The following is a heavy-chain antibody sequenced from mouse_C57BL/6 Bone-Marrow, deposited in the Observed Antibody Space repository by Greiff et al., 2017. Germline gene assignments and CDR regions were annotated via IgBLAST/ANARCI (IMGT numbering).Heavy chain of an antibody. Sequence: EVQLQQSVAELVRPGASVKLSCTASGFNIKNTYMHWVKQRPEQGLEWIGRIDPANGNTKYAPKFQGQATITADTSSNTAYLQLSSLTSEDTAIYYCARSYFYYGSSPYFDYWGQGTTLTVSS. D-gene: IGHD1-1*01. V-gene: IGHV14-3*01. J-gene: IGHJ2*01. CDR2: IDPANGNT. CDR1: GFNIKNTY. CDR3: ARSYFYYGSSPYFDY.